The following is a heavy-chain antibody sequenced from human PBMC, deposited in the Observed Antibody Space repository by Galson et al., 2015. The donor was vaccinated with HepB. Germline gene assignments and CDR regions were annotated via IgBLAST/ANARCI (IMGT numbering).Heavy chain of an antibody. D-gene: IGHD1-1*01. V-gene: IGHV3-21*01. Sequence: SLRLSCAASGFTFSSYSMNWVRQAPGKGLEWVSSIGSSSSYIYYADSVKGRFTISRDNAKNSLYLQMNSLRAEDTAVYYCARDNILGTFDYWGQGTLVTVSS. J-gene: IGHJ4*02. CDR2: IGSSSSYI. CDR3: ARDNILGTFDY. CDR1: GFTFSSYS.